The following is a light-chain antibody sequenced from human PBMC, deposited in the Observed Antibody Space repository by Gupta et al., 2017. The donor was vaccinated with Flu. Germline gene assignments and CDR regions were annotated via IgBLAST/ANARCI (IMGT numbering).Light chain of an antibody. CDR1: ITDVGNYNL. CDR3: CSYVGSSTYV. CDR2: EGT. V-gene: IGLV2-23*01. J-gene: IGLJ1*01. Sequence: QSALTQPASVSGSPGQSITISCTGTITDVGNYNLVSWYQHHPGKAPKLIIYEGTKRPSGVSNRFSGSKSGNTASLTISGLQADDEADYSCCSYVGSSTYVFGTGTKVTVL.